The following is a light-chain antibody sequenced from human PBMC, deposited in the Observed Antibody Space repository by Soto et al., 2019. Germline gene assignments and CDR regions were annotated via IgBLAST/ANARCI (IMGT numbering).Light chain of an antibody. Sequence: QPVLTQPPSVSGAPGQRVTISCTGSSSNIGAGYDVHWYQQLPGTAPKLLIYGNSNRPSGVPDRFSGSKSGTSASLAITGLQAEDEADYYCQSYDSSLRGFGGGTKVTVL. CDR1: SSNIGAGYD. V-gene: IGLV1-40*01. CDR3: QSYDSSLRG. J-gene: IGLJ3*02. CDR2: GNS.